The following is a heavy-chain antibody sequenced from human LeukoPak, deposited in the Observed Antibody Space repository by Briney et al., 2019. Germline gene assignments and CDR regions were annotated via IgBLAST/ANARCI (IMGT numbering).Heavy chain of an antibody. D-gene: IGHD2-15*01. CDR1: GFIFNFYE. CDR3: ARERAEAYIYCRGGSCAWFDP. J-gene: IGHJ5*02. Sequence: GGSLRLSCAASGFIFNFYEINWVRQAPGKGLEWLSYISRSGDTIYYTDSVKGRFTISRDNAKNSLYLQMNSLRAEDTAVYYCARERAEAYIYCRGGSCAWFDPWGQGTLVTVSS. CDR2: ISRSGDTI. V-gene: IGHV3-48*03.